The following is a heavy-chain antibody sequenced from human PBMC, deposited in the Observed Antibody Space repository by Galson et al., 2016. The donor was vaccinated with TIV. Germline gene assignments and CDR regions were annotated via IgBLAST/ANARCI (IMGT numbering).Heavy chain of an antibody. V-gene: IGHV3-30-3*01. Sequence: SLRLSCAASGFTFSNYAMHWVRQAPGQGLEWVAIISGDGDNKYYADSLEGRFTISRDNTKNTVYLQMNSLRSEDTAMYYCARSLRYDDFWSGYSWGQGTLVTVSS. J-gene: IGHJ5*02. CDR2: ISGDGDNK. CDR1: GFTFSNYA. CDR3: ARSLRYDDFWSGYS. D-gene: IGHD3-3*01.